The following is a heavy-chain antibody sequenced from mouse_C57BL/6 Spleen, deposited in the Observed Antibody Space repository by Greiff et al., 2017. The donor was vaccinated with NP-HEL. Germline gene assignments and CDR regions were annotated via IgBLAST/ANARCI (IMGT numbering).Heavy chain of an antibody. J-gene: IGHJ4*01. CDR3: ASSDYYDIRSYATDP. D-gene: IGHD2-4*01. CDR1: GYTFTSYT. V-gene: IGHV1-4*01. Sequence: QVQLQQSGAELARPGASVTMSCKASGYTFTSYTMHWVKQRPGQGLEWIGYINPSSGYTKYNQKFKDKATLTADKSSSTAYMQLSSLTSEDSAVYYCASSDYYDIRSYATDPWGQRTPVSVSS. CDR2: INPSSGYT.